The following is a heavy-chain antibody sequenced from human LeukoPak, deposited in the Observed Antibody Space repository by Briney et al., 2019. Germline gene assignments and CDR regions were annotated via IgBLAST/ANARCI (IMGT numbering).Heavy chain of an antibody. V-gene: IGHV4-59*01. J-gene: IGHJ6*03. Sequence: SETLSLTCTVSGDSISSYYWSWIRQPPGKGLEWIGYIYYTGTANYNPSLKSRVTISVDASKNQSSLKLSSVTAADTAVYYCARIWWDYYYYMDVWGKGTTVTVSS. CDR2: IYYTGTA. D-gene: IGHD2-8*02. CDR3: ARIWWDYYYYMDV. CDR1: GDSISSYY.